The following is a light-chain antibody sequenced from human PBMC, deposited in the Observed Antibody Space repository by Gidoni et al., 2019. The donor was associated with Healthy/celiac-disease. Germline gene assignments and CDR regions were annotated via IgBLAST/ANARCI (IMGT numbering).Light chain of an antibody. CDR2: LGS. V-gene: IGKV2-28*01. CDR3: MQALQTFYT. J-gene: IGKJ2*01. CDR1: QSLLHSNGYNY. Sequence: DLVMTQSPLSLPVTPGEPASISCRSSQSLLHSNGYNYLDWYLQKPGQSPQLLIYLGSNRASGVPDRFSGRGSGTDFTLKISRVEAEDVGVYYCMQALQTFYTFGQGTKLEIK.